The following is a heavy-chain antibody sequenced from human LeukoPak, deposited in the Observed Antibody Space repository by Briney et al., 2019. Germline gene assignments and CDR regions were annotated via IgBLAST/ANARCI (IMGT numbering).Heavy chain of an antibody. V-gene: IGHV3-23*01. J-gene: IGHJ4*02. CDR1: GFTFSSYG. Sequence: GGSLRLSCAASGFTFSSYGMSWVRQAPGKGLEWVSAISGSGGSTYYADSVKGRFTISRDNSKNTLYLQMNSLRAEDTAVYYCAKDLGGYSSSWYSGYFDYWGQGTLVTVSS. CDR2: ISGSGGST. D-gene: IGHD6-13*01. CDR3: AKDLGGYSSSWYSGYFDY.